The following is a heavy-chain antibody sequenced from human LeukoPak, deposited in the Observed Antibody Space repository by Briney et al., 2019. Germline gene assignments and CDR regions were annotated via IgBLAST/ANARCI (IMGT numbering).Heavy chain of an antibody. D-gene: IGHD4-17*01. Sequence: KPSETLSLTCTVSGGSISSYYWSWIRQPPGKGLEWIGYIYYSGSTNYNPSLKSRVTISVDTSKNQFSLKLSSVTAADTAVYYCAKSSGDPFDAFDIWGQGTMVTVSS. J-gene: IGHJ3*02. V-gene: IGHV4-59*08. CDR2: IYYSGST. CDR3: AKSSGDPFDAFDI. CDR1: GGSISSYY.